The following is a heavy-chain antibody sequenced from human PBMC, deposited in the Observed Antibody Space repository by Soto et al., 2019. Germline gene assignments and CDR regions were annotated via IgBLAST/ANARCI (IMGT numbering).Heavy chain of an antibody. D-gene: IGHD5-12*01. CDR1: GFIFSDYY. V-gene: IGHV3-11*01. CDR2: IVTSGTTT. J-gene: IGHJ4*02. CDR3: ARVKGAYAIDY. Sequence: QLQLVESGGGLVKPGGSLTLSCATSGFIFSDYYMSWIRQAPGKGLEWVSYIVTSGTTTHYAGSVKGRFTISRDNVKNSLYLQMSSLRADDTAVYFCARVKGAYAIDYWGQGTLVTVSS.